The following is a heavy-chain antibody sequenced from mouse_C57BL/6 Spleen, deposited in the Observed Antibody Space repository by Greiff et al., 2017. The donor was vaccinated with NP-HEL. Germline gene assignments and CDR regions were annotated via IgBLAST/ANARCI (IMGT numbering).Heavy chain of an antibody. V-gene: IGHV5-15*01. CDR3: ARGGGLEPYAMDY. Sequence: EVKLMESGGGLVQPGGSLKLSCAASGFTFSDYGMAWVRQAPRKGPEWVAFISTLAYSIYYADTVTGRFTISRENAKNTRYLEMSSLRSEDTAMYYCARGGGLEPYAMDYWGQGTSVTVSS. CDR1: GFTFSDYG. CDR2: ISTLAYSI. J-gene: IGHJ4*01.